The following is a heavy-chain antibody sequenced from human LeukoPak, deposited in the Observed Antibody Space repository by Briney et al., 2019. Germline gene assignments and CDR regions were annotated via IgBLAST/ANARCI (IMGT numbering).Heavy chain of an antibody. J-gene: IGHJ5*02. D-gene: IGHD3-22*01. Sequence: SETLSLTCSVSGGSISSYYWSWIRQPPGKELEWIGYVFYSGSTSYNPSLKSRVTISVDTSKNQFSLKLSSVTAADTAVYYCAREMDYYDSGGYYLQWFDPWGQGTLVTVSS. V-gene: IGHV4-59*12. CDR1: GGSISSYY. CDR2: VFYSGST. CDR3: AREMDYYDSGGYYLQWFDP.